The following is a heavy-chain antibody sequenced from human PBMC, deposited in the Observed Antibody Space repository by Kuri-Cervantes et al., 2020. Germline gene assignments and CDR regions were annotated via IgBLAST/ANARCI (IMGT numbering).Heavy chain of an antibody. D-gene: IGHD6-6*01. CDR3: ARSLGIAARRGANY. J-gene: IGHJ4*02. Sequence: LSLTCAASGFTFSSYGMHWVRQAPGKGLEWVAVISYDGSNKYYADSVKGRFTISRDNSKNTLYLQMNSLRAEDTAVYYCARSLGIAARRGANYWGQGTLVTVSS. CDR2: ISYDGSNK. CDR1: GFTFSSYG. V-gene: IGHV3-30*03.